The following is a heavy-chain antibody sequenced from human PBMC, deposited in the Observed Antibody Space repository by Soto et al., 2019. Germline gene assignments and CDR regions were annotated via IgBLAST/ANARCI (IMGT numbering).Heavy chain of an antibody. CDR1: GFTFSSYA. J-gene: IGHJ6*02. Sequence: GGSLRLSCAASGFTFSSYAMSWVRQTPGKGLEWVSVISGSGGSTYYADSVKGRFTISRDNSKNTLYLQMNSLRADDTAVYYCAKDHASSRTWYYYGMDVWGQGTTVTVSS. D-gene: IGHD2-2*01. V-gene: IGHV3-23*01. CDR2: ISGSGGST. CDR3: AKDHASSRTWYYYGMDV.